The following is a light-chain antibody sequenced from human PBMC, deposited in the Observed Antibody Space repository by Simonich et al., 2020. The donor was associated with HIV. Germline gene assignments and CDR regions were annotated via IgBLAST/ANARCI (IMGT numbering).Light chain of an antibody. CDR2: EVR. CDR3: CSYAGSVYV. CDR1: SSDFGGYNY. J-gene: IGLJ1*01. Sequence: QSALTQPASVSGSPGQSITISCPGTSSDFGGYNYVSWYQQPPGKAPKLMIYEVRKRHSGVHHRFAGSKSGNTASLTISGLQDEDEADYYCCSYAGSVYVFGTGTKVTVL. V-gene: IGLV2-14*01.